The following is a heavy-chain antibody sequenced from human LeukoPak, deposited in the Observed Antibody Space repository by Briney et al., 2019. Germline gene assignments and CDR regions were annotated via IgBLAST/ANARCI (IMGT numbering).Heavy chain of an antibody. J-gene: IGHJ4*02. Sequence: GGSLRLSCAASGFTFSSYAMSWVRQAPGKGLEWVSGISGGGGNTYYADSVKGRFTTSRDNSKNTLYLQMNSLRAEDTAVYYCAKTGSQRPDYWGQGTLVTVSS. V-gene: IGHV3-23*01. CDR2: ISGGGGNT. D-gene: IGHD6-13*01. CDR3: AKTGSQRPDY. CDR1: GFTFSSYA.